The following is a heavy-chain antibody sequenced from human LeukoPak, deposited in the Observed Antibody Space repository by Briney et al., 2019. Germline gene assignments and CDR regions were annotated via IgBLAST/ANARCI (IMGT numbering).Heavy chain of an antibody. CDR3: ARSHGYSSSWYVDY. CDR2: IYPSDSDT. V-gene: IGHV5-51*01. Sequence: GESLKISCKGSGYRFTSYWIGWVRQMPGKGLEWMGIIYPSDSDTRYSPSFQGQVSISADKSISAAYLQWSSLKASDTAMYYCARSHGYSSSWYVDYWGQGTLVTVSS. J-gene: IGHJ4*02. CDR1: GYRFTSYW. D-gene: IGHD6-13*01.